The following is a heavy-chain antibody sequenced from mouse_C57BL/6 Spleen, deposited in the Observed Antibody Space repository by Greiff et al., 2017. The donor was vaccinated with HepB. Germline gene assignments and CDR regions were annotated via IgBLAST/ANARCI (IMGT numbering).Heavy chain of an antibody. D-gene: IGHD4-1*01. CDR3: AREGLTGPYFDY. CDR2: INPNNGGT. Sequence: EVQLQQSGPELVKPGASVKISCKASGYMFTDYYMNWVKQSHGKSLEWIGDINPNNGGTSYNQKFKGKATLTVDKSSSTAYMELRSLTSEDSAVYYCAREGLTGPYFDYWGQGTTLTISS. CDR1: GYMFTDYY. V-gene: IGHV1-26*01. J-gene: IGHJ2*01.